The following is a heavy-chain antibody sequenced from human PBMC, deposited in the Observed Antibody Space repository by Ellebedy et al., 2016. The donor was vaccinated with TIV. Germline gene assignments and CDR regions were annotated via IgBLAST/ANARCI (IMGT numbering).Heavy chain of an antibody. CDR1: GFSLSTSRLS. CDR2: IDWDDDK. D-gene: IGHD6-19*01. J-gene: IGHJ4*02. Sequence: SGPTLVKPTQTLTLTCTFSGFSLSTSRLSVSWIRQPPGKALEWLARIDWDDDKFYSTSLRTRVTISKESSENQVVLTMTNMDPADTATYYCARISSGWGFDYWGQGALVTVSS. CDR3: ARISSGWGFDY. V-gene: IGHV2-70*17.